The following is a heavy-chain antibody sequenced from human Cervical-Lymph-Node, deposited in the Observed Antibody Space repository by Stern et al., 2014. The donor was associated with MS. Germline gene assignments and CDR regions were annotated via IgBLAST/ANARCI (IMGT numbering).Heavy chain of an antibody. CDR1: GFTFSSYG. D-gene: IGHD2-15*01. CDR3: ARDRHYLGYCSGGSCYLPDY. Sequence: QVQLVESGGGVVQPGRSLRLSCAASGFTFSSYGMHWVRPAPGTGLEWVAVIWYDGSNKYYADSVKGRFTISRDNSKNTLYLNMNSLRAEDTAVYYCARDRHYLGYCSGGSCYLPDYWGQGTLVTGSP. CDR2: IWYDGSNK. J-gene: IGHJ4*02. V-gene: IGHV3-33*01.